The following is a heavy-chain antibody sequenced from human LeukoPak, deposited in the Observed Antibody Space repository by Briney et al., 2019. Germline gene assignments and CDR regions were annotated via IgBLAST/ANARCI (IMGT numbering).Heavy chain of an antibody. V-gene: IGHV3-30*02. CDR1: GFTFSSYG. Sequence: HPGGSLRLSCAASGFTFSSYGMHWVRQAPGKGLEWVAFIRYDGSNKYYADSVKGRFTISRDNSKNTLYLQMNSLRAEDTAVYYCAREWANAEYFQHWGQGTLVTVSS. CDR2: IRYDGSNK. J-gene: IGHJ1*01. CDR3: AREWANAEYFQH.